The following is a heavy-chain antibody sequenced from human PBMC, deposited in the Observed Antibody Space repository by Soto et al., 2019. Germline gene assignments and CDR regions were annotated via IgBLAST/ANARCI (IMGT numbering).Heavy chain of an antibody. D-gene: IGHD3-3*01. Sequence: GASVKVSCKASGGTFSSYTISWVRQAPGQGLEWMGRIIPILGIANYAQKFQGRVTITADKSTSTAYMELSSLRSEDTAVYYCARVLRRTLYGMDVWGPGTTVTVSS. CDR3: ARVLRRTLYGMDV. J-gene: IGHJ6*02. V-gene: IGHV1-69*02. CDR2: IIPILGIA. CDR1: GGTFSSYT.